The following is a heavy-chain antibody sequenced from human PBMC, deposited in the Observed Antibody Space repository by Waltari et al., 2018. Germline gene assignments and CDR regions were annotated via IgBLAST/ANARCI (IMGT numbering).Heavy chain of an antibody. CDR3: ATYIGASVGTAAFDV. CDR2: VSYSGTT. Sequence: QLQLQESGPRLVWPSEALSLICRVSGVSLPSNRLYLAWIRQSPGQGLEWIGTVSYSGTTYISPSLKSRVSVSRDTSKNQVSLILGSVTAADMAVYYCATYIGASVGTAAFDVWGQGTMVTVSS. V-gene: IGHV4-39*01. D-gene: IGHD5-12*01. J-gene: IGHJ3*01. CDR1: GVSLPSNRLY.